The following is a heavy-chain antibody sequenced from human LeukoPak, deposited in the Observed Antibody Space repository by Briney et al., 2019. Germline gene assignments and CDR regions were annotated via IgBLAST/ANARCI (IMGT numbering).Heavy chain of an antibody. CDR3: VRASHIVVVTAIPQGYYYYMDV. J-gene: IGHJ6*03. V-gene: IGHV3-48*01. CDR1: EFIFSSYS. Sequence: GGSLRLSCAASEFIFSSYSMNWVRQAPGKGLEWVSYISSSSTTIYYADSVKGRFTISRDNAKSSLYLQMNSLRAEDTAVYYCVRASHIVVVTAIPQGYYYYMDVWGKGTTVTISS. CDR2: ISSSSTTI. D-gene: IGHD2-21*02.